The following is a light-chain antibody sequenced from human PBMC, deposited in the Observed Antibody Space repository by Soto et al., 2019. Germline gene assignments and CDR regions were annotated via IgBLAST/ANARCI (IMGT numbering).Light chain of an antibody. CDR2: EVS. CDR1: SSDVGAYSR. CDR3: NSYTSSNTRV. J-gene: IGLJ1*01. Sequence: QSVLTQPASVSGSPGQSITISCTGTSSDVGAYSRVSWYQHHPGKAPKLMIYEVSDRPSGVSNRFSGSKSGNTASLTISGLQAEDEADYYCNSYTSSNTRVFGTGTKLTV. V-gene: IGLV2-14*01.